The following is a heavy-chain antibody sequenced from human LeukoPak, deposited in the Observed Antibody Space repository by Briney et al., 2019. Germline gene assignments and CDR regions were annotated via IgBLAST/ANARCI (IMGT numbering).Heavy chain of an antibody. CDR1: GDSVSSNSAA. CDR2: TYYRSKWYN. V-gene: IGHV6-1*01. J-gene: IGHJ3*02. CDR3: AREGDSSGYYPNDAFDI. D-gene: IGHD3-22*01. Sequence: SQTLSLTCAISGDSVSSNSAAWNWIRQSPSRGFEWLGRTYYRSKWYNDYAVSVKSRITINPDTSKNQFSLQLNSVTPEDTAVYYCAREGDSSGYYPNDAFDIWGQGTMVTVSS.